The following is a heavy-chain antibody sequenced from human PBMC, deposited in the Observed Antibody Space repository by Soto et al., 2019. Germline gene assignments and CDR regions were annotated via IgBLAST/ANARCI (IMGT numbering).Heavy chain of an antibody. Sequence: GGSLRLSCAASGFTFSSYAMHWVRQAPGKGLEWVAVISYDGSNKYYADSVKGRFTISRDNSKNTLYLQMNSLRAEDTAVYYCARDISVAAAGSHSDYWGQGTLVTVSS. CDR2: ISYDGSNK. CDR3: ARDISVAAAGSHSDY. J-gene: IGHJ4*02. CDR1: GFTFSSYA. D-gene: IGHD6-13*01. V-gene: IGHV3-30-3*01.